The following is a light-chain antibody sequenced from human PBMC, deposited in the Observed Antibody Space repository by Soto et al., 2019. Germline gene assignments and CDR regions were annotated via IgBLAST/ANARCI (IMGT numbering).Light chain of an antibody. CDR3: QQYGSSIT. CDR2: GAS. V-gene: IGKV3-20*01. Sequence: EIGMTQSAATLSGSAGERATLSWRASQSVSSNLAWYQQKPGQAPRLLIYGASTRATGIPDRFSGSGSGTDFTLTISRLEPEDFAVYYCQQYGSSITFGQGTRLEIK. J-gene: IGKJ5*01. CDR1: QSVSSN.